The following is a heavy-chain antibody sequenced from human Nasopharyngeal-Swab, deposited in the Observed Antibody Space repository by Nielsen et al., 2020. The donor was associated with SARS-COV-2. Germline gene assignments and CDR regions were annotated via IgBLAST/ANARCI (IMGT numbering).Heavy chain of an antibody. V-gene: IGHV2-26*01. Sequence: RQAPGKALEWLAHIFSNDEKSYSTSLKSRLTIPKDTSKSQVVLTMTNMDPVDTATYYCARISSLYYYYMDVWGKGTTVTVSS. J-gene: IGHJ6*03. CDR2: IFSNDEK. CDR3: ARISSLYYYYMDV.